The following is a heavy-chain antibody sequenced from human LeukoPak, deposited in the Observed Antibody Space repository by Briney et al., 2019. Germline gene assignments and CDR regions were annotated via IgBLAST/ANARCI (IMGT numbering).Heavy chain of an antibody. D-gene: IGHD3-10*01. J-gene: IGHJ3*02. V-gene: IGHV3-23*01. CDR3: AKGNTIVRGPKGAFDI. Sequence: GGSLRLSCAASGFTLSSYPMSSGRQAPGKGLEMVSPISGSGDSTYYADSVKGRFTISRDKPKNTLYLQMNSLRAEGAAVCERAKGNTIVRGPKGAFDIWGQGTMVTVSS. CDR2: ISGSGDST. CDR1: GFTLSSYP.